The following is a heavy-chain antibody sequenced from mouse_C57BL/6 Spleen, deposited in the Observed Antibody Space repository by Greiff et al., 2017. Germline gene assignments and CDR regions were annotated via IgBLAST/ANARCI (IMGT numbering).Heavy chain of an antibody. V-gene: IGHV2-9-1*01. CDR3: ARGWLLRHWYFDV. Sequence: VQVVESGPGLVAPSQRLSITCTVSGFSLTSYAISWVRQPPGKGLEWLGVIWTGGGTNYNSALKSRLSISKDNSKSQVFLKMNSLQTDDTARYYCARGWLLRHWYFDVWGTGTTVTVSS. CDR2: IWTGGGT. J-gene: IGHJ1*03. D-gene: IGHD2-3*01. CDR1: GFSLTSYA.